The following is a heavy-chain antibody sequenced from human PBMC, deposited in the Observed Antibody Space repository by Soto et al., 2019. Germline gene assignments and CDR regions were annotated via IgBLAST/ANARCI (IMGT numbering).Heavy chain of an antibody. CDR1: GGSISTYY. CDR2: IYYNGRT. D-gene: IGHD3-3*01. J-gene: IGHJ4*02. CDR3: ARDGSGYDFWSGPYFFYY. V-gene: IGHV4-59*01. Sequence: QVQLQESGPGLVKPSETLSLTCTVSGGSISTYYWSWIRQPPGKGLEWIGYIYYNGRTNYNPSLESRVTISLDTSKSQFSRKLSSVSAADTAVYYCARDGSGYDFWSGPYFFYYWGPGTLVTVSS.